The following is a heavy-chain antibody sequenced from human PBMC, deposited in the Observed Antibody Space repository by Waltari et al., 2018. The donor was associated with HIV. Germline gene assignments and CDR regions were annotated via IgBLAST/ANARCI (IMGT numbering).Heavy chain of an antibody. CDR2: INDEGKT. J-gene: IGHJ6*02. Sequence: QAQLQQCSAGLLRPPETLSLTWHVHGVSLAEHFSSWVSQSPRMGLECIGEINDEGKTNYNPSLKSRVAMSIDMAKNQFSLNLTSVTAADTATYYCVRGPSRRVHFHSQSFFHYAGFDVWARGTTVTVSS. V-gene: IGHV4-34*01. CDR3: VRGPSRRVHFHSQSFFHYAGFDV. CDR1: GVSLAEHF. D-gene: IGHD3-10*01.